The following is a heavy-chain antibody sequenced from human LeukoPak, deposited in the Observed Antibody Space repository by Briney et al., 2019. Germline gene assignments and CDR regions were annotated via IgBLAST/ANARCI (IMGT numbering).Heavy chain of an antibody. CDR1: GYTFTGYY. J-gene: IGHJ5*02. CDR3: ARDQGSSSSLRPRNWFDP. CDR2: INPNSGGT. V-gene: IGHV1-2*02. Sequence: PAASVNVSCKAAGYTFTGYYMHWVRQAAGQGLEWMGWINPNSGGTNYAQKFQGRVTMTRDTSISTAYMELSRLRSDDTAVYYCARDQGSSSSLRPRNWFDPWGQGTLVTVSS. D-gene: IGHD6-6*01.